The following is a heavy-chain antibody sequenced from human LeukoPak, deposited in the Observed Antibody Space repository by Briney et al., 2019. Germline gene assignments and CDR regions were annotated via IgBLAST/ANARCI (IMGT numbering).Heavy chain of an antibody. D-gene: IGHD2-2*01. CDR1: GFTVSSNY. V-gene: IGHV3-53*01. Sequence: GGSLRLSCAASGFTVSSNYMSWVRQAPGKGLEWVSVIYSGGSTYYADSVKGRFTISRDNSKNTLYLQMNSLRAEDTAVYYCARDNSCSNSSCGNSYMDVWGKGTTVTVSS. CDR3: ARDNSCSNSSCGNSYMDV. CDR2: IYSGGST. J-gene: IGHJ6*03.